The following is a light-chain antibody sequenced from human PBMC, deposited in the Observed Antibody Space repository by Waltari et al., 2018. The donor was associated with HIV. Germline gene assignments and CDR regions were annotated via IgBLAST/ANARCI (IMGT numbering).Light chain of an antibody. V-gene: IGLV2-14*03. CDR1: SSDIGDHNY. CDR2: DVN. CDR3: SSFTSSTTL. Sequence: SPGQSITISCTGTSSDIGDHNYVSWYQQHPGKAPKLMIYDVNSRPSGVSNRFSGSKSGNTASLTISGLQAEDEAHYYCSSFTSSTTLFGGGTKLTVL. J-gene: IGLJ2*01.